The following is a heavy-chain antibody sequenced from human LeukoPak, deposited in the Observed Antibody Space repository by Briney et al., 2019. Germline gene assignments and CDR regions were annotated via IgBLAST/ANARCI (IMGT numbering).Heavy chain of an antibody. CDR1: GYTFTGYY. CDR2: INPNSGGT. J-gene: IGHJ4*02. Sequence: ASVKVSCKASGYTFTGYYMHWVRQAPGQGLEWMGWINPNSGGTNYAQKFQGRVTMTRDTSISTAYMELSRLRSDDTAVYYCARGDDYGDWYFDYWGQGTLVTVSS. V-gene: IGHV1-2*02. D-gene: IGHD4-17*01. CDR3: ARGDDYGDWYFDY.